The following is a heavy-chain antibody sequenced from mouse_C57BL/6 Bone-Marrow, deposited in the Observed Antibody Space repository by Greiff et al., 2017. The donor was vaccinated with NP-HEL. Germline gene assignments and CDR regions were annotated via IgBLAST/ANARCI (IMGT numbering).Heavy chain of an antibody. J-gene: IGHJ4*01. V-gene: IGHV1-69*01. Sequence: VQLQQPGAELVMPGASVKLSCKASGYTFTSYWMHWVKQRPGQGLEWIGEIDPSDSYTNYNQKFKGKSTLTVAKSSSTAYMQLSSLTSEDSAVYYCARESSYYAYAMDYWGQGTSVTVSS. CDR1: GYTFTSYW. D-gene: IGHD2-10*01. CDR2: IDPSDSYT. CDR3: ARESSYYAYAMDY.